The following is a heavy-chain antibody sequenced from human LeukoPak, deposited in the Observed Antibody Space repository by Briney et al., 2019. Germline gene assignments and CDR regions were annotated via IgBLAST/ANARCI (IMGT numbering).Heavy chain of an antibody. CDR3: ARATMRYYFDY. CDR1: GDSINSGGYY. D-gene: IGHD1/OR15-1a*01. V-gene: IGHV4-61*08. Sequence: PSQTLSLTCTVSGDSINSGGYYWSWIRQPPGKGLEWIGYIYYSGSTNYNPSLKSRVTISVDTSKNQFSLKLSSVTAADTAVYYCARATMRYYFDYWGQGTLVTVSS. J-gene: IGHJ4*02. CDR2: IYYSGST.